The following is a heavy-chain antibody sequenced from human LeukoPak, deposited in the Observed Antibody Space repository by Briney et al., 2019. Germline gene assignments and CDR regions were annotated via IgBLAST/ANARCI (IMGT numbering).Heavy chain of an antibody. D-gene: IGHD1-1*01. J-gene: IGHJ3*01. CDR3: AREGGTTLGAFDF. Sequence: GASVKVSCETSGYTFTKNYIHWVRRAPGQGLEWMAIINPSGGSPVYAQKFQGRVTVTRDTSTTTVHMELSSLRSEDTAVYYCAREGGTTLGAFDFWGQGTMVTVSS. CDR2: INPSGGSP. CDR1: GYTFTKNY. V-gene: IGHV1-46*01.